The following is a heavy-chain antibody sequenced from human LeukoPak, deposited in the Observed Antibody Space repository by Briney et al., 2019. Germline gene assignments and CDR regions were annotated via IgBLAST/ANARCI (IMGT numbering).Heavy chain of an antibody. J-gene: IGHJ4*02. D-gene: IGHD3-10*01. Sequence: SQTLSLTCTVSGGSISSGGHYWSWIRQPAGKGLEYLGRIYSTGSTNYNPSLRSRVTISVDTSKNHFSLKLSSVTAADTAVYYCARDQTYSGSGIYTYFDYWGQGILVTVSS. CDR3: ARDQTYSGSGIYTYFDY. CDR2: IYSTGST. CDR1: GGSISSGGHY. V-gene: IGHV4-61*02.